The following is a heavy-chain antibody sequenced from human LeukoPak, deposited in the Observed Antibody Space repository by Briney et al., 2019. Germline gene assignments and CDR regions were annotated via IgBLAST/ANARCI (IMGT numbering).Heavy chain of an antibody. J-gene: IGHJ4*02. D-gene: IGHD3-10*01. Sequence: SQTLSLTCTVSGGSISSGGHYWSWIRQPAGKGLEYLGRIYSTGSTNYNPSLRSRVTISVDTSKNHFSLKLSSVTAADTAVYYCARDQTYSGSGIYTYFDYWGQGILVTVSS. CDR3: ARDQTYSGSGIYTYFDY. CDR2: IYSTGST. CDR1: GGSISSGGHY. V-gene: IGHV4-61*02.